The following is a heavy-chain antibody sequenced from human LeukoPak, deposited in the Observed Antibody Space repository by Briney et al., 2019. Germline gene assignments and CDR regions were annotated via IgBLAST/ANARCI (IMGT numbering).Heavy chain of an antibody. CDR1: GFTFSNYA. D-gene: IGHD4-23*01. J-gene: IGHJ5*02. V-gene: IGHV3-23*01. CDR3: AKDMGNYGDYVGWFDP. CDR2: VSGSGRNT. Sequence: GGSLRLSCAGSGFTFSNYAMTWVRQAPGKGLEWVSSVSGSGRNTFYPDSVEGRFTISRDNSKNTVYLQMNSLRAEDTAIYYCAKDMGNYGDYVGWFDPWGQGTLVTVSS.